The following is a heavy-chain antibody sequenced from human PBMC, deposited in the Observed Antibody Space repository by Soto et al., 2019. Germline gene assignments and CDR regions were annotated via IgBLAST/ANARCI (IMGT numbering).Heavy chain of an antibody. CDR1: GYTFTSYA. CDR2: INAGNGNT. J-gene: IGHJ6*03. Sequence: ASVKVSCKASGYTFTSYAMHWVRQAPGQRLEWMGWINAGNGNTKYSQKFQGRVTITRDTSASTAYVELSSLRSEDTAVYYCARDRGYSYGRRHYYYMDVRGKGTTVTVSS. D-gene: IGHD5-18*01. V-gene: IGHV1-3*01. CDR3: ARDRGYSYGRRHYYYMDV.